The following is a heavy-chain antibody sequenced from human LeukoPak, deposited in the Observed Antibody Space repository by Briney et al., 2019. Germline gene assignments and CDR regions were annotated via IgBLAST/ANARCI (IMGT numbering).Heavy chain of an antibody. CDR1: GFTFSNFG. CDR2: ISGGGDTT. D-gene: IGHD5-12*01. J-gene: IGHJ6*02. CDR3: AKAIVPTDYFYGMDV. V-gene: IGHV3-23*01. Sequence: GGSLRLSCAASGFTFSNFGMSWVRQAPGRGLDWFSGISGGGDTTYYAEYVKGRFTISRDNSKNTLFLQMNSLSAEDTAVYYCAKAIVPTDYFYGMDVWGQGTTVTVSS.